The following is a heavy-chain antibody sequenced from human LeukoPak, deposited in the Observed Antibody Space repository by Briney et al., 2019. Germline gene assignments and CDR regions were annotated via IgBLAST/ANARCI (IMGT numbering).Heavy chain of an antibody. CDR2: ISGSGGST. V-gene: IGHV3-23*01. J-gene: IGHJ4*02. CDR3: AKYTYYDILTGYYGGVFDY. Sequence: GGSLRLSCAASGFTFSSFGMSWVRPAPGKGLEWVSAISGSGGSTYYADYVKGRFTISRDNSKITLYLQMNSLRAEDTAVYYCAKYTYYDILTGYYGGVFDYWGQGTLVTVSS. D-gene: IGHD3-9*01. CDR1: GFTFSSFG.